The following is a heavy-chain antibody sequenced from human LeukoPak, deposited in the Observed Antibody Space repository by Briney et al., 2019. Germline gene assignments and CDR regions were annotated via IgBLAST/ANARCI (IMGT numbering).Heavy chain of an antibody. CDR1: EFTFSSYS. CDR3: AKVVGGGGWLQWADFDS. V-gene: IGHV3-48*01. CDR2: ITNSGNSK. J-gene: IGHJ4*02. D-gene: IGHD5-24*01. Sequence: GGSLRLSCAASEFTFSSYSMNWVRQAPGKGLEWVSYITNSGNSKSYADSVRGRFTISRDNSKNTLYLQMNSLRAEDTAVYYCAKVVGGGGWLQWADFDSWGQGTLVTVSS.